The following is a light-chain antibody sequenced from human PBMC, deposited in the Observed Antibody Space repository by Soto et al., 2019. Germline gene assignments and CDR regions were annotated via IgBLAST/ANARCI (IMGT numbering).Light chain of an antibody. V-gene: IGKV3-15*01. Sequence: DIVMTQSPATLSVSPGERATLSCRASQSVSSNLAWYQQKPGQAPRLLIYDASTRATGIPARFSGSGSGTEFTLTISSLQSEDLAVYYCQQYNNWYTFGQGTKLEIK. J-gene: IGKJ2*01. CDR2: DAS. CDR1: QSVSSN. CDR3: QQYNNWYT.